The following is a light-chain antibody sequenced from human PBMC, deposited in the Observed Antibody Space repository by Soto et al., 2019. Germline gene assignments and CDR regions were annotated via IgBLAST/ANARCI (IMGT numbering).Light chain of an antibody. CDR1: GSDIGGYNY. J-gene: IGLJ2*01. CDR2: EVS. Sequence: QSALTQPASVSGSPGQSITIYCIGTGSDIGGYNYVSWYQQHPGKAPKLMIYEVSKRPSGVPDRFSGSKSGNTASLTVSGLQAEDEADYYCSSYAGSNNVVFGGGTKVTVL. CDR3: SSYAGSNNVV. V-gene: IGLV2-8*01.